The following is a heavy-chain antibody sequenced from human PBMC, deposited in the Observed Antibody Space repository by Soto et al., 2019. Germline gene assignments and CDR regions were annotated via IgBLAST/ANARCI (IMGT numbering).Heavy chain of an antibody. J-gene: IGHJ4*02. CDR2: VYNSGST. CDR3: ARAVWFGELSTYYFDY. CDR1: GGSITSYN. V-gene: IGHV4-59*12. Sequence: PSETLSLTCTVSGGSITSYNWNWLRQPPGKALEWIGYVYNSGSTNYNPSLKSRVTISVDTSKNQFSLKLSSVTAADTAVYYCARAVWFGELSTYYFDYWGQGTLVTVSS. D-gene: IGHD3-10*01.